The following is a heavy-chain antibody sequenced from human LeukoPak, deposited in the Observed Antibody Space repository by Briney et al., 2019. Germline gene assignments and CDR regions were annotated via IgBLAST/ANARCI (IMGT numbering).Heavy chain of an antibody. J-gene: IGHJ4*02. CDR3: AREDWGPDY. V-gene: IGHV3-7*01. Sequence: GGSLRLSXAASGFTFTRYWMVWVRQTPGKGLEWVANIKHDGSDKNYVDSVKGRFTISRDNAENLLYLQMNSLRAEDAAVYFCAREDWGPDYWGQGTLVTVSS. D-gene: IGHD7-27*01. CDR1: GFTFTRYW. CDR2: IKHDGSDK.